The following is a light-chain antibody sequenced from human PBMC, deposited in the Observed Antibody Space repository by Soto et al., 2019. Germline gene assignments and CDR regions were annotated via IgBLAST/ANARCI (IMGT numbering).Light chain of an antibody. Sequence: ELVLTQSPATLSLSPGERATLSCRASQSVSSYLAWYQQKPGQAPRLLIYDSSTRATGIPARFSGSGSGTDFTLTISSLEPEDFAIYYCQKRINRPPFPFTFGPGTKVDIK. V-gene: IGKV3-11*01. J-gene: IGKJ3*01. CDR2: DSS. CDR1: QSVSSY. CDR3: QKRINRPPFPFT.